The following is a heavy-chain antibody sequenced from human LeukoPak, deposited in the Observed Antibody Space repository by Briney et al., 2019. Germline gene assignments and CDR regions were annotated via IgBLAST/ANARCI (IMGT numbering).Heavy chain of an antibody. V-gene: IGHV4-59*01. CDR2: IYGSGYT. Sequence: PSETLSLTCTVSGGSISGWYWSWIRQPPGKGLEWIGYIYGSGYTNYNPSLKSRVTMSIDTSKNHFSLKLTSVTAADTTTYYCARETAGRGAFDIWGQGTMVTVSS. D-gene: IGHD6-19*01. J-gene: IGHJ3*02. CDR1: GGSISGWY. CDR3: ARETAGRGAFDI.